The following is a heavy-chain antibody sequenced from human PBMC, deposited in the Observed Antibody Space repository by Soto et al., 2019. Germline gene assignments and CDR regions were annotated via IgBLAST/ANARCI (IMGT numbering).Heavy chain of an antibody. CDR1: GGSFSGYY. V-gene: IGHV4-34*01. Sequence: SETLSLTCAVYGGSFSGYYWSWIRQPPGKGLEWIGEINHSGSTNYNPSLKGRVTISVDTSKNQFSLKLSSVTAADTAVYYCARGRHGYSSSWYLGWFDPWGQGTLVTVSS. J-gene: IGHJ5*02. D-gene: IGHD6-13*01. CDR2: INHSGST. CDR3: ARGRHGYSSSWYLGWFDP.